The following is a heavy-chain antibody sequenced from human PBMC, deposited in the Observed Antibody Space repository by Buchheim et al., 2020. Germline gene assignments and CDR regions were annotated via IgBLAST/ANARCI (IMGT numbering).Heavy chain of an antibody. CDR3: ARIYDSSAD. CDR2: IYYSGST. Sequence: QVQLQESGPGLVKPSETLSLTCTVSGGSINSYYWSWIRQPPGKGLEWIGYIYYSGSTTYNPSLKSRVTISVDTSKNQFSLQLSSVTAADTAVYYCARIYDSSADWGQGTL. D-gene: IGHD3-22*01. J-gene: IGHJ4*02. CDR1: GGSINSYY. V-gene: IGHV4-59*01.